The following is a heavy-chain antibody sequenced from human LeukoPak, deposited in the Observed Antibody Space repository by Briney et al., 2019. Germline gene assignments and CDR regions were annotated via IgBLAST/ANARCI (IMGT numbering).Heavy chain of an antibody. CDR3: ARVKHDSSGYRYFDL. D-gene: IGHD3-22*01. CDR1: GGSISSSNW. Sequence: SGTLSLTCAVSGGSISSSNWWSWVRQPPGKGLEWIGEIYHSGSTNYNPSLKSRVTISVDKSKNQFSLKLSSVTAADTAVYYCARVKHDSSGYRYFDLWGRGTLVTVSS. V-gene: IGHV4-4*02. J-gene: IGHJ2*01. CDR2: IYHSGST.